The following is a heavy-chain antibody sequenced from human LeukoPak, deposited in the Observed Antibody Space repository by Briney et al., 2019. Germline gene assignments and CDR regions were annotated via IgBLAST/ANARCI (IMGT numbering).Heavy chain of an antibody. CDR1: GFTFSSYA. D-gene: IGHD3-16*01. V-gene: IGHV3-23*01. Sequence: PGGSLRLSCAASGFTFSSYAMSWVRQAPGKGLEWVSAISGSGGSTYYADPVKGRFTIPRDNSKNTLYLQMNSLRAEDTAVYYCATDGGREHPYGMDVWGKGTTVTVSS. J-gene: IGHJ6*04. CDR2: ISGSGGST. CDR3: ATDGGREHPYGMDV.